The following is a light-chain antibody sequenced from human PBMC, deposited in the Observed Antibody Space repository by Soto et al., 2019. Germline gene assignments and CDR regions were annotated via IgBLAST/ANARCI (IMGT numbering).Light chain of an antibody. CDR1: QSVSSN. V-gene: IGKV3-15*01. Sequence: EIVKTQSPATLSVSPGERATLSCRASQSVSSNLAWYQQKPGQAPRLLIYGASTRATGIPARFSGSGSGTEFTLTISSLQSEDFAVYYCQQYNNWSFGQGTKVDIK. CDR3: QQYNNWS. J-gene: IGKJ1*01. CDR2: GAS.